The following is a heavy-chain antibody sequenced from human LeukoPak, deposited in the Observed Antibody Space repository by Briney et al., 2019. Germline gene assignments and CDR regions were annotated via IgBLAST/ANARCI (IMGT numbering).Heavy chain of an antibody. V-gene: IGHV3-74*01. J-gene: IGHJ6*02. CDR1: GFTFSSYL. CDR3: ARAPGNWYAMDV. Sequence: GRSLRLSCAASGFTFSSYLMHWVRQAPGKGLVWVSRITSDGSGTSYADSVKGRFTISRDTAKSTLYLQMTSLRAEDTAVYYCARAPGNWYAMDVWGQGTTVTVSS. CDR2: ITSDGSGT.